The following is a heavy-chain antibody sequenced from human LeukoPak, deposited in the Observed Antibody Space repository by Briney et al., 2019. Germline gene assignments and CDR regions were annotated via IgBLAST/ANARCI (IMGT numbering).Heavy chain of an antibody. J-gene: IGHJ4*02. CDR2: IKSKTNGGTT. CDR1: GFIFSNYE. V-gene: IGHV3-15*01. CDR3: TTSTRTWDYFDY. D-gene: IGHD1-1*01. Sequence: GGSLRLSCAASGFIFSNYEMNWVRQAPGKGLEWVGRIKSKTNGGTTDYAAPVRGRFTISRDDSKNTLYLQMNSLKTEDTAVYYCTTSTRTWDYFDYWGQGTLVTVSS.